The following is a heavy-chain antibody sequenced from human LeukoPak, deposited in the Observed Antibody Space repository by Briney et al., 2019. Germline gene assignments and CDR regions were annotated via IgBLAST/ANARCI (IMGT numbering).Heavy chain of an antibody. CDR1: GFTFSSYS. D-gene: IGHD3-10*01. CDR2: ISSSSSYI. Sequence: GGSLRLSCAASGFTFSSYSMNWVRQAPGKGLEWVSSISSSSSYIYYADSVKGRFTISRDNAKNSLYLQMNSLRAEDTAVYYCAGATYHSGSGSYIYYYMDVWAKGTTVTVSS. V-gene: IGHV3-21*01. J-gene: IGHJ6*03. CDR3: AGATYHSGSGSYIYYYMDV.